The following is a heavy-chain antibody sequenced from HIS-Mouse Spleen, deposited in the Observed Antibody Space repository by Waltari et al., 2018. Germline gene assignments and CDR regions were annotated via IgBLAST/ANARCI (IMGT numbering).Heavy chain of an antibody. Sequence: QVQLQQWGAGLLKPSETLSLTCAVYGGSFSGYYWSWIRQPPGKGLEWIGELNHSGRTNYNPSLKSRVTISVDTSKTQFYLKLSSVTAADTAVYYCARAVVVVPAASYYFDYWGQGTLVTVSS. CDR1: GGSFSGYY. D-gene: IGHD2-2*01. CDR3: ARAVVVVPAASYYFDY. J-gene: IGHJ4*02. CDR2: LNHSGRT. V-gene: IGHV4-34*01.